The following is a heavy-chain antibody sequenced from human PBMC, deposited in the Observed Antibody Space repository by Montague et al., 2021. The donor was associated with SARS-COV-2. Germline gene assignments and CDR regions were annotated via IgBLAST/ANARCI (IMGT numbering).Heavy chain of an antibody. CDR2: FTGGSGGST. CDR3: AKDRWGVPGPLDPFDY. J-gene: IGHJ4*02. V-gene: IGHV3-23*01. D-gene: IGHD3-10*01. CDR1: GFTFSSYA. Sequence: SLRLSCAASGFTFSSYAMSWVRQAPGKGLEWVSTFTGGSGGSTYYANSVKGRFTISRDSSKNTLYLQMNNLRAEGTAVYYCAKDRWGVPGPLDPFDYWGQGTLVTVSS.